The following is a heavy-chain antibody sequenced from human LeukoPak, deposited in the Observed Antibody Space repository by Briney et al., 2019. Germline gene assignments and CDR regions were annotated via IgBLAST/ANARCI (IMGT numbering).Heavy chain of an antibody. Sequence: PGRSLRLSCAPSGFTFSGYAMSWVRQAPGKGLEWVGFIRSKANDGTTEYAASVKGRFTISRDYSKSIAYLQMNSLNTEDTAVYYCTRDGSGSSGYPYFDHWGQGTLVTVSS. D-gene: IGHD3-22*01. V-gene: IGHV3-49*04. J-gene: IGHJ4*02. CDR2: IRSKANDGTT. CDR3: TRDGSGSSGYPYFDH. CDR1: GFTFSGYA.